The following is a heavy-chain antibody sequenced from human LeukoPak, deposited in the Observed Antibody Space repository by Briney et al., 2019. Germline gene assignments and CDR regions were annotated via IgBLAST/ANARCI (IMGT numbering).Heavy chain of an antibody. Sequence: GRSLRLSCAASGFTFSSYAMHWVRQAPGKGLEWVAVISYDGSNKYYADSVKGRFTISRDNSKNTLYLQMNSLRAEDTAVYYCAKDSSLAAADYWGQGTLVTVSS. CDR1: GFTFSSYA. V-gene: IGHV3-30-3*01. CDR3: AKDSSLAAADY. CDR2: ISYDGSNK. J-gene: IGHJ4*02. D-gene: IGHD6-13*01.